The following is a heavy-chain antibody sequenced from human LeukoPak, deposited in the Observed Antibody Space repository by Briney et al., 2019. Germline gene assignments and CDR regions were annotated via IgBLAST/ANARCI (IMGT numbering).Heavy chain of an antibody. V-gene: IGHV3-74*01. Sequence: PGGSLRLSCAASGFTFSNYWMHWVPQVPGKGLLWVSRINSDGSSTSYADSVKGRFTISRDNAKNTLYLQMNSLRAEDTAMYYCARICSGTSCCIPNWGQGAMVTVSS. D-gene: IGHD2-2*01. CDR2: INSDGSST. CDR1: GFTFSNYW. CDR3: ARICSGTSCCIPN. J-gene: IGHJ3*01.